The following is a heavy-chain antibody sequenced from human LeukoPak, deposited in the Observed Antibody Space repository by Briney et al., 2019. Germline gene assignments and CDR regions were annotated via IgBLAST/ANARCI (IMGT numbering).Heavy chain of an antibody. CDR1: GGSFSGYY. CDR2: INHSGST. J-gene: IGHJ3*02. D-gene: IGHD7-27*01. Sequence: SETLSLTCAVYGGSFSGYYWSWIRQPPGKGLEWIGEINHSGSTNYNPSLKSRVTISVDTSKNQFSLKLSSVTAADTAVYYCARDLTPRIWGQGTMVTISS. CDR3: ARDLTPRI. V-gene: IGHV4-34*01.